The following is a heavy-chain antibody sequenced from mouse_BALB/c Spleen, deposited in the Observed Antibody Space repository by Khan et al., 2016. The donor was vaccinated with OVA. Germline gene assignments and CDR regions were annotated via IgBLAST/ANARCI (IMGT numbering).Heavy chain of an antibody. CDR2: INTNTGEP. CDR1: GYTFTNYG. Sequence: QIQLVQSGPELKKPGETVKISCKASGYTFTNYGINWVKQAPGKGLKWMGWINTNTGEPTYAEEFKGRFAFSLETSASTAYLQLNNLKNEDTATYFCARGNYYGSNSWFAYWSQGTLVTVSA. CDR3: ARGNYYGSNSWFAY. D-gene: IGHD1-1*01. V-gene: IGHV9-3*02. J-gene: IGHJ3*01.